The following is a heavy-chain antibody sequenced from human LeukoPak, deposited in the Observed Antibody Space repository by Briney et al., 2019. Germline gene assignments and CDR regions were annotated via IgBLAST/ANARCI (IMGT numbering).Heavy chain of an antibody. D-gene: IGHD3-10*01. Sequence: PGRSLRLSCRASGFNFNNDAMHWVRQAPGKGLEWVAVISHDGSNQYYADSVKGRFTISRDNSKNTLYLQVNRLRPEDTAVYYCARPVPLVWFGGTHFDYWGQGTLVTVSS. J-gene: IGHJ4*02. CDR3: ARPVPLVWFGGTHFDY. CDR2: ISHDGSNQ. V-gene: IGHV3-30*04. CDR1: GFNFNNDA.